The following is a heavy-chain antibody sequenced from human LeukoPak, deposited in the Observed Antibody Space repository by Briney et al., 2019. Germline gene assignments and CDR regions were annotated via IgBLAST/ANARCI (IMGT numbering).Heavy chain of an antibody. CDR1: GGSISSYY. Sequence: PSETLSLTCTVSGGSISSYYWSWIRQPPGKGLEWIGYMYYSGSTNYNPSLKSRVTISVDTSKNQFSLKLSSVTAADTAVYYCARRVTSNWFDPWGQGTLATVSS. V-gene: IGHV4-59*08. CDR3: ARRVTSNWFDP. CDR2: MYYSGST. J-gene: IGHJ5*02. D-gene: IGHD2-21*02.